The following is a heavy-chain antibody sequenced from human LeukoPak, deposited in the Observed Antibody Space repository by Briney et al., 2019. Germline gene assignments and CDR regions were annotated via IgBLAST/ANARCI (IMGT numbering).Heavy chain of an antibody. CDR2: IYSGGST. V-gene: IGHV3-53*01. CDR1: GFTVSSNY. J-gene: IGHJ4*02. D-gene: IGHD4-11*01. CDR3: AREWRNSNYGYYFDY. Sequence: GGSLRLSCAASGFTVSSNYMSWVRQAPGKGLEWVSVIYSGGSTYYADSVKGRFTISRDNSKNTLYLQMNSLRAEDTAVYYCAREWRNSNYGYYFDYWGQGTLVTVSS.